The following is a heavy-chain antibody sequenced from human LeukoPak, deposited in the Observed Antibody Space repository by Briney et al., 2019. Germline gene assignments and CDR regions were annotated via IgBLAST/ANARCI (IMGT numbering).Heavy chain of an antibody. Sequence: GASVKLSCKAPGDTFSSYAISWVRQAPGQGLEWMGRIIPILGIANYAQKFQGRVTITADKSTSTAYRELSSLRSQDTAVYYCAAANMIVVDDDAFDIWGQGTMVTVSS. D-gene: IGHD3-22*01. J-gene: IGHJ3*02. CDR1: GDTFSSYA. CDR3: AAANMIVVDDDAFDI. V-gene: IGHV1-69*04. CDR2: IIPILGIA.